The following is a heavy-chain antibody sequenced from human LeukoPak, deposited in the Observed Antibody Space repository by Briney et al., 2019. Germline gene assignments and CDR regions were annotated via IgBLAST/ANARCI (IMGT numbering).Heavy chain of an antibody. Sequence: SETLSLTCTVSGGSMSDYYWSWIRQPPGKGLEWVGYIYYTGSTNYNPSLKSRVTMSVDPSKNQISLKLSSVTAADSAVYYCVRRVRYFGQNDYWGQGTLVTVSS. CDR3: VRRVRYFGQNDY. J-gene: IGHJ4*02. D-gene: IGHD3-9*01. V-gene: IGHV4-59*08. CDR2: IYYTGST. CDR1: GGSMSDYY.